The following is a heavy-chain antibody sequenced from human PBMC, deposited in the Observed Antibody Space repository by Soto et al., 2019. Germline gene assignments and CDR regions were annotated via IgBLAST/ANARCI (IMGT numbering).Heavy chain of an antibody. Sequence: GMSLRLSWAASGFTFSSCAMGWVRQAPGEGLQWVSGISGAGKNTYYGDSMKGRIAISRDNSKNTVYLQMNSLRVDDTALYYCAKFDGGVSGHVDYWGQGTLVTVSS. J-gene: IGHJ4*02. V-gene: IGHV3-23*01. CDR1: GFTFSSCA. CDR3: AKFDGGVSGHVDY. CDR2: ISGAGKNT. D-gene: IGHD2-15*01.